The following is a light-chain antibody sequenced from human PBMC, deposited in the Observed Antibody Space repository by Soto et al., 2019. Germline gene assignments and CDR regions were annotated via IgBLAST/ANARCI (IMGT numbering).Light chain of an antibody. J-gene: IGKJ1*01. Sequence: DVVMTQSPDSLAVSLGERATINCRSSQSVLFRSNNKNYLAWYQQKAGQPPKLLISWAASRGSGVPDRFSDSGSATEFTLTISSLQAEDVAVYCCQQYYDPLRTFGQGTKVEIK. CDR3: QQYYDPLRT. CDR1: QSVLFRSNNKNY. V-gene: IGKV4-1*01. CDR2: WAA.